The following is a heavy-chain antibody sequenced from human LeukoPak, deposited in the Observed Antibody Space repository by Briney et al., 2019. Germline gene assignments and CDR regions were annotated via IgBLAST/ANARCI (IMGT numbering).Heavy chain of an antibody. J-gene: IGHJ5*02. Sequence: GGSLRLSCAASGFTFSSYAMSWVRQAPGKGLEWVSAISGSGGSTYYADSVKGRFTISRDNSKNTLYLQMNSLRAEDTAVYYCAKAGYDFWSAYSRFDPWGQGTLVTVSS. CDR2: ISGSGGST. CDR3: AKAGYDFWSAYSRFDP. CDR1: GFTFSSYA. V-gene: IGHV3-23*01. D-gene: IGHD3-3*01.